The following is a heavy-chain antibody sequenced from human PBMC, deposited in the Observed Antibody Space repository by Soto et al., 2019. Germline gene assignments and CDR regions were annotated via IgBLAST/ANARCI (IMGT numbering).Heavy chain of an antibody. Sequence: WGSLRLSCSASVFTVSSNYMSWFRQAPGKGLEWVSVIYSGGSTYYADSVKGRFTISRDNSKNTLYLQMNSLRAEDTAVYYCARAGKHYYYGMDVWGQGTTVTVSS. CDR3: ARAGKHYYYGMDV. V-gene: IGHV3-53*01. J-gene: IGHJ6*02. D-gene: IGHD2-21*01. CDR1: VFTVSSNY. CDR2: IYSGGST.